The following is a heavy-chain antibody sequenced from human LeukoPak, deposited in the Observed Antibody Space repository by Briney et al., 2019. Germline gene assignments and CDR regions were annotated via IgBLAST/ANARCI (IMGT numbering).Heavy chain of an antibody. V-gene: IGHV1-24*01. D-gene: IGHD1-26*01. CDR2: FDPEDGET. CDR3: ATSGKKRWELLRHFDY. J-gene: IGHJ4*02. Sequence: ASVKVSCKVSGYTLTELSMHWVRQASGKGLEWMGGFDPEDGETIYAQKFQGRVTMTEDTSTDTAYMELSSLRSEDTAVYYCATSGKKRWELLRHFDYWGQGTLVTVSS. CDR1: GYTLTELS.